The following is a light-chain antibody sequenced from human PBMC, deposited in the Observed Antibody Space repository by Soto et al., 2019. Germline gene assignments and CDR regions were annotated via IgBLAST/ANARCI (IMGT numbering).Light chain of an antibody. CDR2: EGS. CDR1: SSDVGSYNL. Sequence: QSALTQPASVSGSPGQSITISCTGTSSDVGSYNLVSWYQQHPGKAPKLMIYEGSKRPSGVSNRFSGFESGNTASLTISGLQAEDEAEYYCCSYAGSRTYVFGPGTKLTV. CDR3: CSYAGSRTYV. J-gene: IGLJ1*01. V-gene: IGLV2-23*01.